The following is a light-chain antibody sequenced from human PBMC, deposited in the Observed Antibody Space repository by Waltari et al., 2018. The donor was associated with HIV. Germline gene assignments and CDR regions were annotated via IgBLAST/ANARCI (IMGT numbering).Light chain of an antibody. J-gene: IGKJ2*01. CDR1: QGIGKD. Sequence: AIQMTQSPSSLSASIGDRVTITCRASQGIGKDLSWYQQKPGKAPNLLIYAASILQSGVSSRFSGAGSATDFTLTISNLQPEDFATYFCLHDYIFPYTFGPWTKLEI. CDR2: AAS. V-gene: IGKV1-6*02. CDR3: LHDYIFPYT.